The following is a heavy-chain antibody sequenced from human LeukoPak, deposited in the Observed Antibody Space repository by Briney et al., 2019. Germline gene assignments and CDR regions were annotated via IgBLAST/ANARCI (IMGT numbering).Heavy chain of an antibody. V-gene: IGHV3-23*01. CDR2: ISGSGGST. D-gene: IGHD3-9*01. CDR1: GFTFSSYA. J-gene: IGHJ4*02. Sequence: PGGSLRLSCAASGFTFSSYAMSWVRQAPGKGLEWVSAISGSGGSTYYADSVKGRFTISRDNSKNTLYLQMNSLRAEDTAVYYCARDSGEILTGYFGYWGQGTLVTVSS. CDR3: ARDSGEILTGYFGY.